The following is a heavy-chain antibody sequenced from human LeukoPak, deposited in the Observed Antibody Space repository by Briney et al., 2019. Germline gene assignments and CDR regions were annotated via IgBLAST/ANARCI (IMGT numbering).Heavy chain of an antibody. CDR2: ISYDGSNK. Sequence: GGSLRLSCAASGFTFSSYGMHWVRQAPGKGLEWVAAISYDGSNKYYADSVKGRFTISRDNSKNTLYLQMNSLRAEDTAVYYCAKGGGSYYYGSGSYYTDAFDIWGQGTMVTVSS. J-gene: IGHJ3*02. CDR3: AKGGGSYYYGSGSYYTDAFDI. D-gene: IGHD3-10*01. V-gene: IGHV3-33*05. CDR1: GFTFSSYG.